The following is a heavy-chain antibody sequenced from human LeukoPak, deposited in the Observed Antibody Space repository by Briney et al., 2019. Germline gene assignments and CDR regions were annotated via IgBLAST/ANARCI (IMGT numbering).Heavy chain of an antibody. V-gene: IGHV1-8*02. CDR3: ARGLGRTAMITRGGVRFDY. Sequence: ASVKVSCKASGYTFTGYYMHWVRQATGQGLEWLGWMNPNSGNTGYAQKFQGRVTLTRDTSISTVYMEMSSLRSEDTAVYYCARGLGRTAMITRGGVRFDYWGQGTLVSVSS. J-gene: IGHJ4*02. CDR1: GYTFTGYY. D-gene: IGHD5-18*01. CDR2: MNPNSGNT.